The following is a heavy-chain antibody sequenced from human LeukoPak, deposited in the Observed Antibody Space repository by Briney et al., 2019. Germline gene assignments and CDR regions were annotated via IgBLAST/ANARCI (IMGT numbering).Heavy chain of an antibody. CDR2: INAGNGNT. Sequence: ASVKVSCKASGYTFTSYAMHWVRQAPGQRLEWMGWINAGNGNTKYSQKFQGRVTITEDTSTDTAYMELSSLRSEDTAVYYCARGSLMDYYGPGDYWGQGTLVTVSS. V-gene: IGHV1-3*01. D-gene: IGHD3-10*01. CDR1: GYTFTSYA. J-gene: IGHJ4*02. CDR3: ARGSLMDYYGPGDY.